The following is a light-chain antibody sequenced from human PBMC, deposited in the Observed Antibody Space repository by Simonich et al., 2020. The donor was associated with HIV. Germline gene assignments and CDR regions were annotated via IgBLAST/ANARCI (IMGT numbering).Light chain of an antibody. Sequence: ALTQPASVSGSPGQSITISCTGTSSDVGSYNIVSWYQQYPGKAPKLMIYEVVKRPSGVSNRFSGSKSGNTASLTISGLQAEDEADYYCCSYAGSSTYVFGTGTQVIVL. CDR2: EVV. V-gene: IGLV2-23*02. J-gene: IGLJ1*01. CDR1: SSDVGSYNI. CDR3: CSYAGSSTYV.